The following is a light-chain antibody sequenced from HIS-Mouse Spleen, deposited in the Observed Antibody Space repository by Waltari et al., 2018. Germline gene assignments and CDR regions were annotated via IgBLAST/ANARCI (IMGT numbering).Light chain of an antibody. J-gene: IGLJ2*01. CDR3: QVWDSSSDHVV. Sequence: SYVLTPPPSVSVAPGKTARITCGGTNIGSKSVTWYQQKPGQAPVLVVYDDSDRPSGIPERFSGSNSGNTATLTISRVEAGDEADYYCQVWDSSSDHVVFGGGTKLTVL. CDR2: DDS. V-gene: IGLV3-21*03. CDR1: NIGSKS.